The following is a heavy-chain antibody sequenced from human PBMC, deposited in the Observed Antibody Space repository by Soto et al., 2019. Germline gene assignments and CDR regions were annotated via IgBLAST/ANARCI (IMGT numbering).Heavy chain of an antibody. CDR1: GGSFSCYY. CDR2: INHSGST. CDR3: ARGSGGQYAY. D-gene: IGHD2-8*01. J-gene: IGHJ4*02. Sequence: SETLSLTCAVYGGSFSCYYWSWIRQPPGKGLEWIGEINHSGSTNYNPSLKSRVTISVDTSKNQFSLKLSSVTAADTAVYYCARGSGGQYAYWGQGTLVTVSS. V-gene: IGHV4-34*01.